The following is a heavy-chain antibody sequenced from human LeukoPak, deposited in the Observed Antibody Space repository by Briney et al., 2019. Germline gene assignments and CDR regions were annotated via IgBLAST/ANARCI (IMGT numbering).Heavy chain of an antibody. Sequence: PGGSLRLSCAASGFTFSSYSMNWVRQAPGKGLEWVSYISSSSSTIYYADSVKGRFTISRDNAKNSLYLQMNSLRAEDTAVYYCARRGARYYDASDAFDIWGQGTMVTVSS. CDR1: GFTFSSYS. D-gene: IGHD3-22*01. CDR3: ARRGARYYDASDAFDI. CDR2: ISSSSSTI. V-gene: IGHV3-48*04. J-gene: IGHJ3*02.